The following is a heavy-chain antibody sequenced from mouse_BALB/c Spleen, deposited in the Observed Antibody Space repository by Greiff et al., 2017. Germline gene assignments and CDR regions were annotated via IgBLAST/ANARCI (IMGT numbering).Heavy chain of an antibody. CDR1: GDSITSGY. Sequence: VQLKESGPSLVKPSQTLSLTCSVTGDSITSGYWNWIRKFPGNKLEYMGYISYSGSTYYNPSLKSRISITRDTSKNQYYLQLNSVTTEDTATYYCARSITTATGAMDYWGQGTSVTVSS. CDR3: ARSITTATGAMDY. V-gene: IGHV3-8*02. D-gene: IGHD1-2*01. CDR2: ISYSGST. J-gene: IGHJ4*01.